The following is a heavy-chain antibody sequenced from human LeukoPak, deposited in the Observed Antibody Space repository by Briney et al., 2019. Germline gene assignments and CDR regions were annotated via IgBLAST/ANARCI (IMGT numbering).Heavy chain of an antibody. J-gene: IGHJ4*02. D-gene: IGHD2-15*01. CDR3: AKPRVANSYYFDY. V-gene: IGHV3-30*18. CDR1: GFTFSSYG. Sequence: GRSLRLSCAASGFTFSSYGMHWVRQAPGKGLEWVAVISYDGSNKYYADSVKGRFTISRDNSKNTLYLQMNSLRAEDTAVYYCAKPRVANSYYFDYWGQGTLVTVSS. CDR2: ISYDGSNK.